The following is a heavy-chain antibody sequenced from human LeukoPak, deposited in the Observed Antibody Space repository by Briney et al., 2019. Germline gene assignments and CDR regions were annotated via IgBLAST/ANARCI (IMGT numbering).Heavy chain of an antibody. CDR1: GFTFGDYA. J-gene: IGHJ5*02. Sequence: GRSLRLSCTASGFTFGDYAMSWFRQAPGKGLEWVGFIRSKAYGGTTEYAASVKGRFTISRDDSKSIAYLQMNSLKTEDTAVYYCTRDWFIMFGGEGVFDPWAREPWVTVPS. V-gene: IGHV3-49*03. D-gene: IGHD3-10*02. CDR3: TRDWFIMFGGEGVFDP. CDR2: IRSKAYGGTT.